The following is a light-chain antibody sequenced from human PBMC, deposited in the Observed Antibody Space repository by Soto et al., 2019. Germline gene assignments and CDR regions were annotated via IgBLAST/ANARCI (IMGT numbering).Light chain of an antibody. CDR1: QSVRDN. V-gene: IGKV3-15*01. J-gene: IGKJ3*01. Sequence: EIGMTQSPATLSVSPGETATLSCRASQSVRDNLAWYQQKPGQAPRLLIYGASTRVTGIPARFSGSGSGTEFTLTISSLQSEDFAVYYCKNYNSWPPLFGPGTRVDIK. CDR2: GAS. CDR3: KNYNSWPPL.